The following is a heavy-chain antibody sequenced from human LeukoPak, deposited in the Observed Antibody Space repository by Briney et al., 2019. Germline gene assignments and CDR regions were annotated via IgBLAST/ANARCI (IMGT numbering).Heavy chain of an antibody. V-gene: IGHV4-34*01. D-gene: IGHD3-10*01. CDR3: ARGLSSGSFYSYLDP. Sequence: SETLSLTCAVYGGSFSGFYWTWIRQPPGKGLEWIGEIDHTGSTYSNPPLKSRVTIAVDWTKNQFLLKLTSVTAADTAVYYCARGLSSGSFYSYLDPWGQGTPVTVSS. J-gene: IGHJ5*02. CDR2: IDHTGST. CDR1: GGSFSGFY.